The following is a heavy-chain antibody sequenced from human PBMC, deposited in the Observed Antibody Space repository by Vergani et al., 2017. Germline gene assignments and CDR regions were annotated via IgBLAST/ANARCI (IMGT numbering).Heavy chain of an antibody. D-gene: IGHD6-19*01. J-gene: IGHJ3*02. CDR2: IIPIFGTA. Sequence: QVQLVQSGAEVKKPGSSVKVSCKASGGTFSSYAISWVRQAPGQGLEWMGGIIPIFGTANYAQKFQGRVTITADKSTSTAYMELSSLRSEDTAVYYCARPYSSGWYSGSKNAFDIGGQGTMVTVSS. CDR1: GGTFSSYA. CDR3: ARPYSSGWYSGSKNAFDI. V-gene: IGHV1-69*06.